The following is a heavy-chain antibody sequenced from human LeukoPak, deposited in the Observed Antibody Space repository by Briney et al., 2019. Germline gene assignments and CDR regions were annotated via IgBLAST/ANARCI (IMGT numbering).Heavy chain of an antibody. CDR1: GYTFTSYG. D-gene: IGHD3-22*01. V-gene: IGHV1-18*01. Sequence: GASVKVSCKASGYTFTSYGISWVRQAPGQGLEWMGWISAYNGNTNYAQKLQGRVTMTTDTSTSTAYMELRSLRSDDTAVYYCARGDIRGRYDSSGYRHWGQGTLVTVSS. J-gene: IGHJ4*02. CDR3: ARGDIRGRYDSSGYRH. CDR2: ISAYNGNT.